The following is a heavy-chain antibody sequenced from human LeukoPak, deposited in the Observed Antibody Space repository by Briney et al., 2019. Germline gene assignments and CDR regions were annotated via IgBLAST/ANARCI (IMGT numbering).Heavy chain of an antibody. V-gene: IGHV4-30-2*01. CDR3: ARGYEWLMFDY. J-gene: IGHJ4*02. CDR1: GGSISSGGYS. CDR2: IYHSGST. Sequence: SETLSLTCTVSGGSISSGGYSWSWIRQPPGKGLEWIGYIYHSGSTYYNPSLKSRVTISVDGSKNQFSLKLSSVTAADTAVYYCARGYEWLMFDYWGQGTLVTVSS. D-gene: IGHD3-3*01.